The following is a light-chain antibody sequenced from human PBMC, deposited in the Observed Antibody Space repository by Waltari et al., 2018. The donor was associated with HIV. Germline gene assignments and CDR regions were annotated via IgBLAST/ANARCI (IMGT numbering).Light chain of an antibody. J-gene: IGLJ3*02. V-gene: IGLV1-47*01. CDR1: SSNIGRNY. CDR2: TNN. Sequence: QSVLTQPPSASGTPGQRVTISCSGSSSNIGRNYVYWYQQLPGTAPKLLIYTNNQRPSGVPDRFSGSKSGTSASLAISGLQSEDEADYSCSTWDASLNGWVFGGGTKLTVL. CDR3: STWDASLNGWV.